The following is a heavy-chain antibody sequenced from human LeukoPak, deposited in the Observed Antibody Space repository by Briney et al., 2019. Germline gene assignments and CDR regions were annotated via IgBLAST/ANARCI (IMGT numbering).Heavy chain of an antibody. V-gene: IGHV1-69*13. D-gene: IGHD6-13*01. J-gene: IGHJ4*02. Sequence: ASVKVSCKASGGTFSSYAISWVRQAPGQGLEWMGGIIPIFGTANYAQKFQGRVTITADESTSTAYMELGSLRSEDTAVYYCARGIAAAGTDWGQGTLVTVSS. CDR1: GGTFSSYA. CDR3: ARGIAAAGTD. CDR2: IIPIFGTA.